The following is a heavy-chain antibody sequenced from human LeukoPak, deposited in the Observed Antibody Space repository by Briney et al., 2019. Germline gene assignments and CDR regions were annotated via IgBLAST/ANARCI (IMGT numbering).Heavy chain of an antibody. D-gene: IGHD3-16*02. J-gene: IGHJ5*02. CDR2: INHSGST. CDR1: GGSFSGYY. V-gene: IGHV4-34*01. CDR3: ARVGVWGSYRYTPANWFDP. Sequence: SETLSLTCAVYGGSFSGYYWSWIRQPPGKGLEWIGEINHSGSTNYNPSLKSRVTISVDTSKNQFSLKLSSVTAADTAVYYCARVGVWGSYRYTPANWFDPWGQGTLVTASS.